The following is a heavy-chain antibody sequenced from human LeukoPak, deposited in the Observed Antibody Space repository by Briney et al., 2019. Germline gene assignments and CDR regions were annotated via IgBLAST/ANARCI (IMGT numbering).Heavy chain of an antibody. CDR2: INSDGSST. CDR3: ARDRLYCGGDCLDP. J-gene: IGHJ5*02. D-gene: IGHD2-21*02. V-gene: IGHV3-74*01. Sequence: AGGSLRLSCAASGFTFSSYWMHWVRQAPGKGLAWVSRINSDGSSTSYADSVKGRFTISRDNAKNTLYLQMNSLRAEDTAVYYCARDRLYCGGDCLDPWGQGTLVTVSS. CDR1: GFTFSSYW.